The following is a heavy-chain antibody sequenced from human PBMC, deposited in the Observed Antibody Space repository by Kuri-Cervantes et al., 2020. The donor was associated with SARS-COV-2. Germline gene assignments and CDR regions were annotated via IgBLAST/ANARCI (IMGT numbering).Heavy chain of an antibody. V-gene: IGHV3-64*01. CDR2: ISSDGGGT. CDR1: GFTFSGSP. D-gene: IGHD3-3*01. CDR3: ARERVPTIFGVVIVRYGMDV. Sequence: GESLKISCAASGFTFSGSPIHWVRQAPGKGLEYVAGISSDGGGTYYANSVKGRFTISRDNAKNSLYLQMNSLRAEDTAVYYCARERVPTIFGVVIVRYGMDVWGQGTTVTVSS. J-gene: IGHJ6*02.